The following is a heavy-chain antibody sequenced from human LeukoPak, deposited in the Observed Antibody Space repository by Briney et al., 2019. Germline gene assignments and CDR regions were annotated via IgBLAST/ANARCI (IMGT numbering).Heavy chain of an antibody. D-gene: IGHD3-22*01. Sequence: GSLRLSCAASGFTVSSNYMSWVRQAPGKRLEWVSVIYSGGSTYYADSVKGRFTISRDNSKNTLYLQMNSLRAEDTAVYYCARENYYDRADYWGQGTLVTVSS. CDR3: ARENYYDRADY. V-gene: IGHV3-66*01. J-gene: IGHJ4*02. CDR2: IYSGGST. CDR1: GFTVSSNY.